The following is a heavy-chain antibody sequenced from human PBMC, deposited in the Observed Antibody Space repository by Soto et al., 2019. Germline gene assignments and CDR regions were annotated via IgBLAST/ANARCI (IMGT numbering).Heavy chain of an antibody. CDR2: INSDGSTT. V-gene: IGHV3-74*01. Sequence: LRLSCAASGFTFSSYWMHWVRQVPGKGLVWVSRINSDGSTTNYADSVKGRFTISRDNAKNTLYLQMNSLRAEDTAVYYCARVVYGMDVWGQGTTVTVSS. J-gene: IGHJ6*02. CDR3: ARVVYGMDV. CDR1: GFTFSSYW.